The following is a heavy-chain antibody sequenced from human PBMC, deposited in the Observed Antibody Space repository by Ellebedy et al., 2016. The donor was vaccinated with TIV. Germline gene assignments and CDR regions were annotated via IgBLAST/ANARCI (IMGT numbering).Heavy chain of an antibody. Sequence: GESLKISCAASEFTFSSYSMNWVRQAPGKGLEWVSSISSSSSYIYYADSVKGRFTISRDNAKNSLYLQMNSLRAEATAVYYCARDIVRGAYYYDSSGYDNGMDVWGQGTTVTVSS. CDR3: ARDIVRGAYYYDSSGYDNGMDV. J-gene: IGHJ6*02. CDR2: ISSSSSYI. D-gene: IGHD3-22*01. V-gene: IGHV3-21*01. CDR1: EFTFSSYS.